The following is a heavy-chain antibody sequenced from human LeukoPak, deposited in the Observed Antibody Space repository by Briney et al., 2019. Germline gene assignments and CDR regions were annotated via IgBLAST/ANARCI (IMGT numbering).Heavy chain of an antibody. CDR1: GGTFSSYA. J-gene: IGHJ4*02. D-gene: IGHD3-10*01. CDR3: ARSLDETDVLLWFGELVLQGAYDY. CDR2: INPNSGGT. Sequence: ASVKVSCKASGGTFSSYAISWVRQAPGQGLEWMGWINPNSGGTNYAQKFQGWVTMTRDTSISTAYMELSRLRSDDTAVYYCARSLDETDVLLWFGELVLQGAYDYWGQGTLVTVSS. V-gene: IGHV1-2*04.